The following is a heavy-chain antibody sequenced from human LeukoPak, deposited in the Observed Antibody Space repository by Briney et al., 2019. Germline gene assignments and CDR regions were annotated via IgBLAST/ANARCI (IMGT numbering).Heavy chain of an antibody. Sequence: GGSLRLSCAASGFTFSSYWMSWVRQAPGKGLEWVANIKKDGSEKYYVDSVKGRFTISRDNAKNSLYLQMNSLRAEDTAVYYCATRNRQLVLGDYFDYWGQGTLVTVSS. D-gene: IGHD6-13*01. CDR2: IKKDGSEK. J-gene: IGHJ4*02. CDR1: GFTFSSYW. CDR3: ATRNRQLVLGDYFDY. V-gene: IGHV3-7*03.